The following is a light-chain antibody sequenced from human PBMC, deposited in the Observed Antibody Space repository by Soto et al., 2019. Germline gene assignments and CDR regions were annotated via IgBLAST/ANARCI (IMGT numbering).Light chain of an antibody. CDR1: SSDVGGYKF. Sequence: QSVXTQPASVSGSPGQSITISCTGTSSDVGGYKFVSWYQQHPGKAPKLMTYDVSNRPSGVSNRFSGSKSDNTASLTISGLQAEDEADYYCCSYTSSNIYVFGTGTKVTVL. CDR3: CSYTSSNIYV. CDR2: DVS. J-gene: IGLJ1*01. V-gene: IGLV2-14*01.